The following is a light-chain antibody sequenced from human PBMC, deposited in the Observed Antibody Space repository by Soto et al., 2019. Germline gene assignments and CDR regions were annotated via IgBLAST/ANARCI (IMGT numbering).Light chain of an antibody. CDR1: SSDIGSNA. CDR3: SVWDDSMSASV. V-gene: IGLV1-44*01. CDR2: SDN. J-gene: IGLJ3*02. Sequence: QSVLTQPPSASGTPGQRVTISCSGSSSDIGSNAVNWYQQLPGTAPNLFIYSDNQRPSGVPDRVSGSTSATSAALAISGLQSADEADYFCSVWDDSMSASVFGGGTKVTVL.